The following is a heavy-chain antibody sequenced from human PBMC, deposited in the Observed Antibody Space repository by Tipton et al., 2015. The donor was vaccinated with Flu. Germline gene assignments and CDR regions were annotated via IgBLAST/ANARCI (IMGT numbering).Heavy chain of an antibody. D-gene: IGHD3-10*01. CDR2: IYSSGST. J-gene: IGHJ3*02. V-gene: IGHV4-4*08. CDR1: GDSISSYY. CDR3: ARRGRTVRDAFDI. Sequence: TLSLTCTVSGDSISSYYWSWIRQPPGKRLEWIGYIYSSGSTNYNPSLKSRVTISQDTSKNQFSLRLTSVTAADTAVYYCARRGRTVRDAFDIWGQGTMVPGSS.